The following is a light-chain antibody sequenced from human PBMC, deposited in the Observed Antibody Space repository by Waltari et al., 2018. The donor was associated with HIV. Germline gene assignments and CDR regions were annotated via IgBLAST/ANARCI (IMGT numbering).Light chain of an antibody. Sequence: EIVFTQSPVTLSLSPGERATLSCRASQRVSSSYLAWYQQKPGQAPTLLIYGASSRATRIPDRFSGSGSGTDFTLTISRLEPEDFAVYYCQQYGSSFTFGPGTKVDIK. CDR3: QQYGSSFT. CDR2: GAS. V-gene: IGKV3-20*01. J-gene: IGKJ3*01. CDR1: QRVSSSY.